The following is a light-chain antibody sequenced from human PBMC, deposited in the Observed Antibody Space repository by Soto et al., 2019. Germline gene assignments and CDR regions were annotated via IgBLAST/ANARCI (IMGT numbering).Light chain of an antibody. CDR3: MQGVQMPPIT. CDR2: LAS. J-gene: IGKJ5*01. Sequence: DIVMTQSPLSLPVTPGEPASISCRSSQSLQHXNGYQYLDWYFQKPXQSPQLXXHLASNRASGVPVRFSGSGSGTDFTLNISSVEAEDVGLYYCMQGVQMPPITFGQGTRLEIK. CDR1: QSLQHXNGYQY. V-gene: IGKV2-28*01.